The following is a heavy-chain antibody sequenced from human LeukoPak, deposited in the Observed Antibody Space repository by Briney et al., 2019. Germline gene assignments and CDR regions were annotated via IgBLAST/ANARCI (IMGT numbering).Heavy chain of an antibody. CDR3: ARDYYASGTYDF. CDR2: IKQDGSAK. Sequence: GGSLRLSCAASGFTFSSYWMTWVRQAPGKGLEWVANIKQDGSAKHYVGSVQGRFTISRDNAKTSLYLQMNSLRAEDTAVYYCARDYYASGTYDFWGQGTLVTVSS. CDR1: GFTFSSYW. D-gene: IGHD3-10*01. V-gene: IGHV3-7*04. J-gene: IGHJ4*02.